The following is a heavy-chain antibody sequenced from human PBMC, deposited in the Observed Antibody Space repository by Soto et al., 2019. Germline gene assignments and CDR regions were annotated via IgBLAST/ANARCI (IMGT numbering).Heavy chain of an antibody. Sequence: QLQLQESGPGLVKPSETLSLTCTVSGDSVSTNSYSWGWIRQSPGKGLEWIGTIYSSENTYYNPSLLRRVTISVDTSKTEFSLRLSSVTAADPAVYYCARLNGYCISTNCHGYYGMDVWGQGTTVTVSS. CDR2: IYSSENT. D-gene: IGHD2-2*03. V-gene: IGHV4-39*01. CDR3: ARLNGYCISTNCHGYYGMDV. J-gene: IGHJ6*02. CDR1: GDSVSTNSYS.